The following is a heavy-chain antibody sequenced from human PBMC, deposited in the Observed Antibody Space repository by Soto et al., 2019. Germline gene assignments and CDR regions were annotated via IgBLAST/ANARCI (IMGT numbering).Heavy chain of an antibody. CDR1: GYTFSTYY. D-gene: IGHD4-17*01. CDR3: ARGELSNYGHTRDA. V-gene: IGHV1-46*01. J-gene: IGHJ5*02. Sequence: XSVKVSCKASGYTFSTYYMHWVRQAPGHGLEWMGMINPTGGSTTYTQQFQGRLTMTRDTSTSTVYMELSSLRSEDTAIYYCARGELSNYGHTRDAWGQGSLVTVSS. CDR2: INPTGGST.